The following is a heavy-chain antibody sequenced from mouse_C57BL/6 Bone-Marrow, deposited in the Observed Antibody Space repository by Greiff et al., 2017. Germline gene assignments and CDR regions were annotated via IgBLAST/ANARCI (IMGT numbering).Heavy chain of an antibody. CDR1: GFNIKDYY. CDR2: IDPEDGDT. V-gene: IGHV14-1*01. D-gene: IGHD4-1*01. J-gene: IGHJ2*01. CDR3: TTWASWDRDYFDY. Sequence: EVQLQQSGAELVRPGASVKLSCTASGFNIKDYYMHWVKQRPEQGLEWIGRIDPEDGDTEYAPKFQGKATMTADTSSNTAYLQLSSLTSEDTAVYYCTTWASWDRDYFDYWGQGTTLTVSS.